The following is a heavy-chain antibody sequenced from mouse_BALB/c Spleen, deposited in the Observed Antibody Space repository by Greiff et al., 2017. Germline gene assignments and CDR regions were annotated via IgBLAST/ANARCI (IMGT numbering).Heavy chain of an antibody. CDR3: ARDLYGSSPFAY. J-gene: IGHJ3*01. Sequence: EVKLVESGGGLVKPGGSLKLSCAASGFTFSSYAMSWVRQSPEKRLEWVAEISSGGSYTYYPDTVTVRFTISRDNAKNTLYLEMSSLRSEDTAMYYCARDLYGSSPFAYWGQGTLVTVSA. D-gene: IGHD1-1*01. CDR1: GFTFSSYA. CDR2: ISSGGSYT. V-gene: IGHV5-9-4*01.